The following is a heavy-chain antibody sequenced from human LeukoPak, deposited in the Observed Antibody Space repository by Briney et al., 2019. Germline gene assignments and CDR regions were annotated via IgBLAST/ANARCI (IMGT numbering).Heavy chain of an antibody. V-gene: IGHV3-30*02. Sequence: PGGSLRLSCAASGFTFSSYGMHWVRQAPGKGLEWVAFIRYDGSNKYYADSVKGRFTISRDNSKNTLYLQMYSLRAEDTAVYYCARARVVASTPNWFDSWGQGTLVTVSS. J-gene: IGHJ5*01. CDR1: GFTFSSYG. CDR3: ARARVVASTPNWFDS. D-gene: IGHD2-15*01. CDR2: IRYDGSNK.